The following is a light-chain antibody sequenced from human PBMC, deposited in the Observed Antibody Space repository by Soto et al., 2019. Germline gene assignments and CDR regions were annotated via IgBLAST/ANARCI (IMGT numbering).Light chain of an antibody. V-gene: IGKV3-15*01. CDR1: QSGSSN. CDR3: QQYNNWAYT. J-gene: IGKJ2*01. CDR2: GAS. Sequence: EIVMPQSPAPLSVSPGKRATISCRASQSGSSNLAWYQQKPGQAPRLLIYGASTRATGIPARVSGGGSGTDFTLTMSSLQSKGVAVDYWQQYNNWAYTIGQGTKLESK.